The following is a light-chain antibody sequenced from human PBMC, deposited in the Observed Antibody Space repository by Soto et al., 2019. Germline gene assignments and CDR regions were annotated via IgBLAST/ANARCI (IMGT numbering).Light chain of an antibody. V-gene: IGKV1-5*03. J-gene: IGKJ4*01. CDR1: QSISSW. CDR2: KAS. CDR3: QQLRMYPST. Sequence: DIQMTQSPSTLSASVGDRVTITCRASQSISSWLAWYQQKPGKAPKLLIYKASTLKSGVPSRFSGSGSGTDFALTITSLQAEDFATYYCQQLRMYPSTFGGGTKVDVK.